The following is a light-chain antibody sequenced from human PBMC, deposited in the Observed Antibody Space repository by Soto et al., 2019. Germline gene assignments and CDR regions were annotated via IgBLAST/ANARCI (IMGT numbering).Light chain of an antibody. J-gene: IGLJ1*01. CDR3: CSDAGDSYV. CDR2: DVS. V-gene: IGLV2-23*02. CDR1: SSDVGNYHL. Sequence: QAALTQPASVSGSPGQSITISCTGTSSDVGNYHLVSWYQQHPGKAPKLMIYDVSTRPSGVSNRFSGSKSGNTASLTISGLQADDEADYYCCSDAGDSYVFGTGTKLTVL.